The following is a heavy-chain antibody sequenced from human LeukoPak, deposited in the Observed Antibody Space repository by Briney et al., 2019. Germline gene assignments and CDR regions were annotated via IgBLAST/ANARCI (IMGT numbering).Heavy chain of an antibody. V-gene: IGHV4-34*01. CDR3: ARGRIAAAY. CDR1: GGSFSGYY. Sequence: SETLSLTCAVYGGSFSGYYWSWIRQPPGKGLEWIGEINHSGSTNYNPSLKSRVTISVDTSKNQFSLKLSSVTAADPAVYYCARGRIAAAYWGQGTLVTVSS. D-gene: IGHD6-13*01. J-gene: IGHJ4*02. CDR2: INHSGST.